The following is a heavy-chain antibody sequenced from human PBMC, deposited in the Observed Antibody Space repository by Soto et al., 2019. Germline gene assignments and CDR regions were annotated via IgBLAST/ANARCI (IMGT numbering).Heavy chain of an antibody. V-gene: IGHV3-30*05. CDR2: ISYDGRDK. CDR1: GFLFGSYG. Sequence: QVQLVESGGGVVQPGGSLRLSCAASGFLFGSYGMHWVRQAPGKGLEWVAVISYDGRDKHYADSAKGRFTISRDNSKNTRMLPINSLGAEGTAMYYCNPVDTSGYRGNFDSWGQGTLVTVSS. D-gene: IGHD3-22*01. J-gene: IGHJ4*02. CDR3: NPVDTSGYRGNFDS.